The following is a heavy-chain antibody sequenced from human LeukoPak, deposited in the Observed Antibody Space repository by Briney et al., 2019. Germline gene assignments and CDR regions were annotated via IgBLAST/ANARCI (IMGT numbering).Heavy chain of an antibody. V-gene: IGHV3-33*08. Sequence: PGGSLRLSCAASGFTFSSYGTHWVRQAPGKGLEWVAVIWYDGSNKYYADSVKGRFTISRDNSKNTLYLQMNSLRAEDTAVYYCARAVAGTYGRYYYYYGMDVWGQGTTVTVSS. CDR1: GFTFSSYG. J-gene: IGHJ6*02. CDR3: ARAVAGTYGRYYYYYGMDV. D-gene: IGHD6-19*01. CDR2: IWYDGSNK.